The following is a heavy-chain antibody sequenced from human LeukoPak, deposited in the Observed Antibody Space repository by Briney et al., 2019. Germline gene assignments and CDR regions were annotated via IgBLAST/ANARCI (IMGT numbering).Heavy chain of an antibody. D-gene: IGHD3-10*01. CDR2: IRYDGSNK. CDR1: GFTFSSYG. Sequence: GGSLRLSCAASGFTFSSYGMHWVRQAPGKGLEWVAFIRYDGSNKYYADSVKGRFTISRDNSKNTLYLQMNCLRAEDTAVYYCAKEADFYGSGSYYEYWGQGTLVTVSS. V-gene: IGHV3-30*02. CDR3: AKEADFYGSGSYYEY. J-gene: IGHJ4*02.